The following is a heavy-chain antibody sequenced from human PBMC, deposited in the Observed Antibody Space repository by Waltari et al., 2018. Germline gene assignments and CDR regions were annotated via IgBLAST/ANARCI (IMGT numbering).Heavy chain of an antibody. D-gene: IGHD3-10*01. CDR2: ISGSGGST. CDR1: GFTFSSYA. J-gene: IGHJ4*02. CDR3: AKDTSYGSGTIDY. Sequence: EVQLLESGGGLVQPGGSLRLSCAASGFTFSSYAMSWVRQAPGKGLGWVSAISGSGGSTYYADSVKGRFTISRDNSKNTLYLQMNSLRAEDTAVYYCAKDTSYGSGTIDYWGQGTLVTVSS. V-gene: IGHV3-23*01.